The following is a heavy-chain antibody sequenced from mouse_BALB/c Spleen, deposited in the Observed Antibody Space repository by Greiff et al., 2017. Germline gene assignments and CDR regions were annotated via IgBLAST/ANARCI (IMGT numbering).Heavy chain of an antibody. J-gene: IGHJ3*01. D-gene: IGHD2-3*01. CDR3: ARRGYDGYYPFAY. V-gene: IGHV1-9*01. Sequence: QVQLKESGAELMKPGASVKISCKATGYTFSSYWIEWVKQRPGHGLEWIGEILPGSGSTNYNEKFKGKATFTADTSSNTAYMQLSSLTSEDSAVYYCARRGYDGYYPFAYWGQGTLVTVSA. CDR1: GYTFSSYW. CDR2: ILPGSGST.